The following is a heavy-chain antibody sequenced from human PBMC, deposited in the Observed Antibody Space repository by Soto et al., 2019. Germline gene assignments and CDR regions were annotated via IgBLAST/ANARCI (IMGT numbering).Heavy chain of an antibody. D-gene: IGHD1-1*01. CDR3: ARAFGTEEFDY. CDR1: GYTFASHA. J-gene: IGHJ4*02. Sequence: ASVKVSCKASGYTFASHAMHWVRQAPGQRPEWMGWIIAGNGHTEYSQKFQGRVTITSDTSATTAYMELSSLTSEDTAVYYCARAFGTEEFDYWGQGSLVTVS. CDR2: IIAGNGHT. V-gene: IGHV1-3*01.